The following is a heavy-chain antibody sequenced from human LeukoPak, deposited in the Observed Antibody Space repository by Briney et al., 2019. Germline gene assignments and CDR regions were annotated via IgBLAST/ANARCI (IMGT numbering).Heavy chain of an antibody. Sequence: LAGGSLRLSCAASGFTFSSYAMSWVRQAPGKGLEWVSAITGGGSGIYYADSMKSRFTISRDNSKNTLYLQINSLRAEDTAVYYCAKWGDYDVLTGYYVSDYWGQGTLVTVSS. CDR3: AKWGDYDVLTGYYVSDY. V-gene: IGHV3-23*01. D-gene: IGHD3-9*01. J-gene: IGHJ4*02. CDR2: ITGGGSGI. CDR1: GFTFSSYA.